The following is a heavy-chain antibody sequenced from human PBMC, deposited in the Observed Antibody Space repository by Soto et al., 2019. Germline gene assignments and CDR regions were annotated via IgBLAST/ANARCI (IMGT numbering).Heavy chain of an antibody. Sequence: PSETLSLTCPVSGGSVRSVSYYWIWLLQPPGKGLEWIGYIYYSGSTNYNPSLKSRVTMSVDTSKNQFSLKLSSVTAADTAVYYCARVLYYDFWSGYYGSGWFDPWGQGTLVTVSS. CDR1: GGSVRSVSYY. CDR3: ARVLYYDFWSGYYGSGWFDP. CDR2: IYYSGST. V-gene: IGHV4-61*01. J-gene: IGHJ5*02. D-gene: IGHD3-3*01.